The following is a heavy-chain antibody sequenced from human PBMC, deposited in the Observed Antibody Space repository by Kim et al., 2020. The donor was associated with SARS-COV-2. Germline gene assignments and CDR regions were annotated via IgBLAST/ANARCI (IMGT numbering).Heavy chain of an antibody. CDR3: ARTARCFDY. J-gene: IGHJ4*02. CDR2: IYYSGST. Sequence: SETLSLTCTVSGGSISSSSYYWGWIRQPPGKGLEWIGSIYYSGSTYYNPSLKSRVTISVDTSKNQFSLKLSSVTAEDTAVYYCARTARCFDYWGQGTLVT. V-gene: IGHV4-39*01. CDR1: GGSISSSSYY.